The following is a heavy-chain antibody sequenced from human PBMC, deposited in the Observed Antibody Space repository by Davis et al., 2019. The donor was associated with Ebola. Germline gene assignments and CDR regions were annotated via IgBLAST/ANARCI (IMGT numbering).Heavy chain of an antibody. Sequence: PGGSLRLSCAASGFTFDDYAMHWVRHAPGKGLEWVSGISWNSGSIGYADSVKGRFTISRDNAKNSLYLQMNSLRAEDTAVYYCAKDRGRDYYYGMDVWGKGTTVTVSS. CDR2: ISWNSGSI. J-gene: IGHJ6*04. V-gene: IGHV3-9*01. CDR3: AKDRGRDYYYGMDV. CDR1: GFTFDDYA. D-gene: IGHD3-10*01.